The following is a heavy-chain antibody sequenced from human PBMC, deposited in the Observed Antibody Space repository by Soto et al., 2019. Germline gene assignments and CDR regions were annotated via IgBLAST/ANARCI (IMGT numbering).Heavy chain of an antibody. CDR1: GFTFNNYG. Sequence: ESGGGVVQPGRSLRLSCEASGFTFNNYGMHWVRQAPGKGLECVALIWYDGSNKYYSDSVEGRFTISRDNSKNTLYLQMNSLRAEDTAVYYCARSGSGNWNYEGYWGQGTLVTVSS. CDR2: IWYDGSNK. CDR3: ARSGSGNWNYEGY. D-gene: IGHD1-7*01. V-gene: IGHV3-33*01. J-gene: IGHJ4*02.